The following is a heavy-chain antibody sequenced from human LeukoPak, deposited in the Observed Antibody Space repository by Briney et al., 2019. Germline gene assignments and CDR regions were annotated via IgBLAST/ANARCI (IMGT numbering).Heavy chain of an antibody. CDR2: IYSGGST. CDR1: GFTVSSNY. D-gene: IGHD3-9*01. CDR3: ARGGEYYDILTGYYRVPYYFDY. V-gene: IGHV3-53*01. J-gene: IGHJ4*02. Sequence: GGSLRLSCAASGFTVSSNYMSWVRQAPGKGLEWVSVIYSGGSTYYADSVKGRFTISRDNSKNTLYLQMNSLRAEDTAVYYCARGGEYYDILTGYYRVPYYFDYWGQGTLVTVSS.